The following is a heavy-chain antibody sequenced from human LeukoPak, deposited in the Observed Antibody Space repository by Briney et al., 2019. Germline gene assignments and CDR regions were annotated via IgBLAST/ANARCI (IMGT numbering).Heavy chain of an antibody. V-gene: IGHV4-59*08. J-gene: IGHJ4*02. CDR3: ARHVSGSYRSPFDY. CDR2: IYYSGST. D-gene: IGHD1-26*01. Sequence: PSETLSLTCTVSGGSISSYYWSWIRQPPGKGLEWIGYIYYSGSTNYNPSLKSRVTISVDTSKNQFSLKLNSVTAADTAVYSCARHVSGSYRSPFDYWGQGTLVTVSS. CDR1: GGSISSYY.